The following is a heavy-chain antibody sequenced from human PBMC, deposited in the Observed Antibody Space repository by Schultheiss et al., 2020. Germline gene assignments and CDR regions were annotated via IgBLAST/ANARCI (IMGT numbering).Heavy chain of an antibody. V-gene: IGHV3-7*03. D-gene: IGHD4-11*01. CDR1: GFTFSSYA. J-gene: IGHJ4*02. CDR3: AKEDSRFYYFDY. Sequence: GESLKISCAASGFTFSSYAMSWVRQAPGKGLEWVANIREDGSEKYYVDSVKGRFTISRDNSKNTLYLQMNSLRAEDTAVYYCAKEDSRFYYFDYWGQGTLVTVSS. CDR2: IREDGSEK.